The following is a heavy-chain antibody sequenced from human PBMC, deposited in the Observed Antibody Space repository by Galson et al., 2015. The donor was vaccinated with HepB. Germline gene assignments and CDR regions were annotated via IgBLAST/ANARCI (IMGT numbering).Heavy chain of an antibody. D-gene: IGHD2-21*02. CDR2: ISYDGSNK. Sequence: SLRLSCAASGFTFSSYAMHWVRQAPGKGLEWVAVISYDGSNKYYADSVKGRFTISRDNSKNTLYLQMNSLRAEDTAVYYCARDRHIVVVTATLDYWGQGTLVTVSS. J-gene: IGHJ4*02. CDR1: GFTFSSYA. CDR3: ARDRHIVVVTATLDY. V-gene: IGHV3-30-3*01.